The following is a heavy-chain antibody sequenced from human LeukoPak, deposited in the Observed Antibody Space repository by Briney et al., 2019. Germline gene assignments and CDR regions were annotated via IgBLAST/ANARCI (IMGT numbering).Heavy chain of an antibody. V-gene: IGHV3-23*01. Sequence: GRSLRLSCAASGFTFSSYAMSWVRQAPGKGLEWVSLNDSGGNTYYADSVKGRFTISRDNSKNTLFLQMSSLRAEDTAVYYCAKTSAGIRGGYFDYWGQGTLVTVSS. D-gene: IGHD3-10*01. CDR1: GFTFSSYA. J-gene: IGHJ4*02. CDR3: AKTSAGIRGGYFDY. CDR2: NDSGGNT.